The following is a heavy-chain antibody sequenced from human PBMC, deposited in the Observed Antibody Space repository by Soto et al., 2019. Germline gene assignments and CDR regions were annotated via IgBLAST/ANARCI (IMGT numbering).Heavy chain of an antibody. J-gene: IGHJ3*01. D-gene: IGHD1-26*01. CDR1: GGTFSTYG. V-gene: IGHV1-69*01. Sequence: QVQLVQSGAEVKKPGSSVKVSCKASGGTFSTYGITWVRQASGQGLEWMGGIIPISGTIKFAQKFQGRLTITPDESTRTVYMELSSLTSDDTAVYYCASRERVDAFDVWGQGTMVTVSS. CDR2: IIPISGTI. CDR3: ASRERVDAFDV.